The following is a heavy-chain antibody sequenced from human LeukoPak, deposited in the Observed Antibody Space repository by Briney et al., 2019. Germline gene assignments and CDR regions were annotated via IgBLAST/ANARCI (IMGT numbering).Heavy chain of an antibody. D-gene: IGHD4-17*01. V-gene: IGHV4-59*08. Sequence: SETLSLTCTVSGGSISSYYWSWIRQPPGKGLEWIGYIYYSGSTNYNPSLKSRVTISVDTSKNQSSLKLSSVTAADTAVYYCARLDRTTVTMFDYWGQGTLVTVSS. CDR3: ARLDRTTVTMFDY. CDR1: GGSISSYY. J-gene: IGHJ4*02. CDR2: IYYSGST.